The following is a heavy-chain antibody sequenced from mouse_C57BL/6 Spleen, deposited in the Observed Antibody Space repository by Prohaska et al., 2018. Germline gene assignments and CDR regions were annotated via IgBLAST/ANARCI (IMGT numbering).Heavy chain of an antibody. CDR3: LYYYGSGGY. J-gene: IGHJ2*01. Sequence: EVQLVESGGGLVKPGGSLKLSCSASGFTFSDYGMHWVRQAQEKVMGWVAYISSGSRTIYYADKGKGRFNIARYNAKDTLFLQRTSLRSEDTAMNYCLYYYGSGGYWGQGTTLTVSS. CDR1: GFTFSDYG. D-gene: IGHD1-1*01. CDR2: ISSGSRTI. V-gene: IGHV5-17*01.